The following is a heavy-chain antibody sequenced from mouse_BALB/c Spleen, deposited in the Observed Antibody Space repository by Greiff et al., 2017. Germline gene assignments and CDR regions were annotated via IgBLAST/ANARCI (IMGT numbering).Heavy chain of an antibody. CDR2: ISSGSSTI. CDR3: ARPGGLRGAMDY. CDR1: GFTFSSFG. J-gene: IGHJ4*01. Sequence: EVKLMESGGGLVQPGGSRKLSCAASGFTFSSFGMHWVRQAPEKGLEWVAYISSGSSTIYYADTVKGRFTISRDNPKNTLFLQMTSLRSEDTAMYYCARPGGLRGAMDYWGQGTSVTVSS. V-gene: IGHV5-17*02. D-gene: IGHD2-2*01.